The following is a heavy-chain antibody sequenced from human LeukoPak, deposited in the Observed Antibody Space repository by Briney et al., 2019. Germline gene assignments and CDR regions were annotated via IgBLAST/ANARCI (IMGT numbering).Heavy chain of an antibody. CDR1: GGSITNSSSY. D-gene: IGHD6-19*01. V-gene: IGHV4-39*01. CDR3: ARHLGIAVVYYFDY. Sequence: TSETLSLTCSVSGGSITNSSSYWGWVRQPPGKGPEWIGTIYYLGRTYYNPSLKSRVTISVDTSKNQFSLKLSSVTAADTAVYYCARHLGIAVVYYFDYWGQGTLVTVSS. CDR2: IYYLGRT. J-gene: IGHJ4*02.